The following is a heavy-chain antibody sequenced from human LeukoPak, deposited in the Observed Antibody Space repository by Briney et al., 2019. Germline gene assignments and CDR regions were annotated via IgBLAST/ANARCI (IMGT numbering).Heavy chain of an antibody. CDR3: AKGYPVTPFDY. Sequence: GGSLRLSCAASGFTVSSNYMSWVRQAPGKGLEWVSVIYSGGSTYYADSVKGRFTISRDNSKNTLYLQMNSLRAEDTAVYYCAKGYPVTPFDYWGQGTLVTVSS. J-gene: IGHJ4*02. D-gene: IGHD4-17*01. CDR1: GFTVSSNY. CDR2: IYSGGST. V-gene: IGHV3-53*01.